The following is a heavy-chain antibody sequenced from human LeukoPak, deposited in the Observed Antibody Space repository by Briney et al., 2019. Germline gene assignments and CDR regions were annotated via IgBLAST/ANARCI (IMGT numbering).Heavy chain of an antibody. V-gene: IGHV7-4-1*02. CDR2: INTNTGNP. Sequence: ASVKVSCKASGYTFTSYAMNWVRQAPGQGPEWMGWINTNTGNPTYAQGFTGRFVFSLDTSVSTAYLQISSLKAEDTAVYYCARSYCSGDDCPGYFDYWGQGTLVTVSS. J-gene: IGHJ4*02. CDR3: ARSYCSGDDCPGYFDY. D-gene: IGHD2-15*01. CDR1: GYTFTSYA.